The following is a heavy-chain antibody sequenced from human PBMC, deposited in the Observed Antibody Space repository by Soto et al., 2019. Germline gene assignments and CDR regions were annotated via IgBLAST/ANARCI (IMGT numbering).Heavy chain of an antibody. CDR2: IKEDGNEK. D-gene: IGHD1-1*01. V-gene: IGHV3-7*03. CDR3: TRGAGGWNYYYAMDV. J-gene: IGHJ6*02. CDR1: GFPFNNYY. Sequence: PGGSLRLSCTASGFPFNNYYMTWVRQASGKGLEWVASIKEDGNEKYYVDSVQGRFTISRDNAQNSVSLQMNSLRAEDTAVYYCTRGAGGWNYYYAMDVWGPGATVTVS.